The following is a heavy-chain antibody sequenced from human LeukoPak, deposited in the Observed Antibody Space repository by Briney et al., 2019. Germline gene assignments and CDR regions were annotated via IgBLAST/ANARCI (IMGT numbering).Heavy chain of an antibody. Sequence: SETLSLTCTVSGRSISSSGYYWGWIRQPPGKGLEWIGSIYYSGNTYYNQSLKSRVTISADTSKNQFSLKLSSVTAADTAVYYCARHDYDYSNYNWFDPWGQGTLVTVSS. CDR2: IYYSGNT. CDR1: GRSISSSGYY. J-gene: IGHJ5*02. CDR3: ARHDYDYSNYNWFDP. V-gene: IGHV4-39*01. D-gene: IGHD4-11*01.